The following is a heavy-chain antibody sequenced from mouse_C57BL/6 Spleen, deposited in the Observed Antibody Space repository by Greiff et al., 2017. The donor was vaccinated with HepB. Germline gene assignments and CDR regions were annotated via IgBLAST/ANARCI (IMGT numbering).Heavy chain of an antibody. CDR3: ARFVRYAMDY. CDR1: GYTFTSYW. J-gene: IGHJ4*01. Sequence: QVQLQQPGAELVKPGASVKLSCTASGYTFTSYWMHWVKQRPGHGLEWIGEILTGSGSTNYNEKFKGKATFTADTSTNTAYMQLSSLTTEVSVIYYCARFVRYAMDYWGQGTSVTVSS. V-gene: IGHV1-9*01. CDR2: ILTGSGST.